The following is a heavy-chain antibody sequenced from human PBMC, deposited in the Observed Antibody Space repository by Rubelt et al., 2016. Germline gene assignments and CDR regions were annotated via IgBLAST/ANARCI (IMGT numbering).Heavy chain of an antibody. J-gene: IGHJ4*02. CDR1: GYTFTGYL. Sequence: QVQLVQSGAEVKKPGASVKVSCKASGYTFTGYLLHWVRQAPGQGLEWMGWINPNSGGTNYAQKFQGRVTMTRDTSITTAYMHVSDRKSHDTAVYYRASGQTDHWGQGTLVLVSS. D-gene: IGHD3/OR15-3a*01. CDR2: INPNSGGT. V-gene: IGHV1-2*02. CDR3: ASGQTDH.